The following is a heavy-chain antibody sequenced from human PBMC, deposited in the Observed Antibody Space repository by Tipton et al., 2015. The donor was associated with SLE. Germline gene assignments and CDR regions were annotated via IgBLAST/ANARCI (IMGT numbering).Heavy chain of an antibody. Sequence: TLSLTCTVSGGSVSSTNYYWSWIRQPAGRGLEWIGRIYSSGTTNYNPSLKSRLSISIDTSTTQFSLKLNSVTAADTAVYYCARGERSSMPDCWGQGTLVTVSS. CDR3: ARGERSSMPDC. CDR1: GGSVSSTNYY. J-gene: IGHJ4*02. V-gene: IGHV4-61*02. CDR2: IYSSGTT. D-gene: IGHD2-2*01.